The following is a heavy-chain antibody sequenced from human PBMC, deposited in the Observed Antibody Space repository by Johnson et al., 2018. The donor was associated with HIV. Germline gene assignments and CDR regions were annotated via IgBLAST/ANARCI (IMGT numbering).Heavy chain of an antibody. D-gene: IGHD1-14*01. J-gene: IGHJ3*02. CDR1: GFTFSDYY. V-gene: IGHV3-11*04. Sequence: QLHLVASGGGLVKPGGSLRLSRAASGFTFSDYYMSWIRHAPGKGLEWVSYISSSGSTIYYADSVKCRFTISRDNAKNSLYLQMNSLRAEDTAVYYCARYREMPAWRDAFDIWGQGTMVTVSS. CDR2: ISSSGSTI. CDR3: ARYREMPAWRDAFDI.